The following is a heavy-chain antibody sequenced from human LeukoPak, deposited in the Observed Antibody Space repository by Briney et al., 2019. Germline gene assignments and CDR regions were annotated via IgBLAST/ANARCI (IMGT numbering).Heavy chain of an antibody. CDR2: IKPNSGGT. V-gene: IGHV1-2*02. D-gene: IGHD5-12*01. CDR1: GYXFTGYY. Sequence: GASVKVSCKASGYXFTGYYMHWARQAPGQGLEWMGWIKPNSGGTNYAQKFQGRVTMTRDTPISTAYMELSRLRSDDTAVYYCARVRRGGYSGYAFDYWGQGTLVTVSS. CDR3: ARVRRGGYSGYAFDY. J-gene: IGHJ4*02.